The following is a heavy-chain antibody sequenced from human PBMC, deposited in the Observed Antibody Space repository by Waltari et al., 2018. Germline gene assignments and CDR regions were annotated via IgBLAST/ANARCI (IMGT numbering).Heavy chain of an antibody. D-gene: IGHD3-22*01. CDR1: GFTVSSNY. CDR3: ARESGYYYDSSGYYGY. J-gene: IGHJ4*02. CDR2: IYSGDST. V-gene: IGHV3-53*01. Sequence: EVQLVESGGGLIQPGGSLRLSCAASGFTVSSNYMSWVRPAPGKGLEWGSVIYSGDSTYYADSVNGQFTIARDKSKNTLYLQMNSLRAEDTAVDYCARESGYYYDSSGYYGYWGQGTLVTVSS.